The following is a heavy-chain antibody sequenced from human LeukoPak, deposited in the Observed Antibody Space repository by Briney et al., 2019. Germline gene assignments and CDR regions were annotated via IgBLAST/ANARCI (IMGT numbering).Heavy chain of an antibody. CDR3: ARGPYCTGATCYSQMFDF. CDR1: GYTFTTYG. D-gene: IGHD2-15*01. CDR2: ISNYNGNT. J-gene: IGHJ4*02. Sequence: ASVKVSCKASGYTFTTYGISWVRQAPGQGLEWVGWISNYNGNTNYAQKLQGRVTMTTDTSTSTAYTELRSLRSDDTAVYYCARGPYCTGATCYSQMFDFWGQGSPVAVSS. V-gene: IGHV1-18*01.